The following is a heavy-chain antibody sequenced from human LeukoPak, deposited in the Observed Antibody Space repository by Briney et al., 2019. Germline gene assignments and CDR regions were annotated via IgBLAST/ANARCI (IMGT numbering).Heavy chain of an antibody. D-gene: IGHD1-1*01. V-gene: IGHV3-21*04. J-gene: IGHJ3*02. CDR1: GFTFSTYS. Sequence: GGSLRLSCAASGFTFSTYSMNWVRQAPGKGLEWVSSISRSSDSIYYADPVKGRFTISRDNSKNTLYLQMTSLRAEDTAEYYCAKSLFTSATGTGRAFHIWGQGTMVTVSS. CDR3: AKSLFTSATGTGRAFHI. CDR2: ISRSSDSI.